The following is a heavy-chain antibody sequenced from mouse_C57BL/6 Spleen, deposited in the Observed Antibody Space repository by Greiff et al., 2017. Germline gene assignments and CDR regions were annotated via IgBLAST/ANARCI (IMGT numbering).Heavy chain of an antibody. CDR3: AREGGDAYFDD. D-gene: IGHD3-3*01. CDR1: GFTFSSYA. J-gene: IGHJ2*01. CDR2: ISDGGSYT. Sequence: VQLKESGGGLVKPGGSLKLSCAASGFTFSSYAMSWVRQTPEKRLEWVATISDGGSYTYYPDNVKGRFTISRDNAKNNLYLQMSHLKSEDTAMYYCAREGGDAYFDDWGQGTTLTVSS. V-gene: IGHV5-4*01.